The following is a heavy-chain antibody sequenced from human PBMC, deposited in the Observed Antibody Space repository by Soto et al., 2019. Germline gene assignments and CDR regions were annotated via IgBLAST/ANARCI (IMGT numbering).Heavy chain of an antibody. D-gene: IGHD3-10*01. CDR3: ARGGVGMDN. CDR1: GGSIRSFY. V-gene: IGHV4-4*07. CDR2: IYTSGTT. J-gene: IGHJ4*02. Sequence: LSLTCTVSGGSIRSFYWNWVRRPAGKGLEWIGRIYTSGTTNYNPSLKSRLTMSVDTSKNQFSLKLSSVTAADTAVYYCARGGVGMDNWGQGTLVTVSS.